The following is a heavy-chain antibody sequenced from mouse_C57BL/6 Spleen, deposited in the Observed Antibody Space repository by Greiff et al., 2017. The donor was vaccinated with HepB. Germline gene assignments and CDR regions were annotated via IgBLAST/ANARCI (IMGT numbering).Heavy chain of an antibody. Sequence: QVQLKESGPELVKPGASVKISCKASGYAFSSSWMNWVKQRPGKGLEWIGRIYPGDGDTNYNGKFKGKATLTADKSSSTAYMQLSSLTSEDSAVYFCARMGYYGSSLYAMDYWGQGTSVTVSS. CDR2: IYPGDGDT. V-gene: IGHV1-82*01. J-gene: IGHJ4*01. CDR3: ARMGYYGSSLYAMDY. D-gene: IGHD1-1*01. CDR1: GYAFSSSW.